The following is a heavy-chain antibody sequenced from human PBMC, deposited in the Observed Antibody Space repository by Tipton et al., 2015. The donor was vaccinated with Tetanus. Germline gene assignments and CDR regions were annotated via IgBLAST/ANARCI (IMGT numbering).Heavy chain of an antibody. CDR2: IDPSDSYT. Sequence: QLVQSGAEAKKPGESLRISCKGSGYSFTSYWISWVRQMPGKGLEWMGRIDPSDSYTNYSPSFQGHVTISADKSISTAYLQWSSLKASDTAMYYCARQDYYDSSGPIPGHFDYWGQGTLVTVSS. CDR3: ARQDYYDSSGPIPGHFDY. D-gene: IGHD3-22*01. J-gene: IGHJ4*02. CDR1: GYSFTSYW. V-gene: IGHV5-10-1*01.